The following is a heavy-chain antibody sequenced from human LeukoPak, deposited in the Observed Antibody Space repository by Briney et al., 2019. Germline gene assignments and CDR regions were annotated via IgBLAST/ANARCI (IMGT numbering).Heavy chain of an antibody. CDR1: GGSISSSSYY. D-gene: IGHD3-22*01. V-gene: IGHV4-39*01. J-gene: IGHJ1*01. CDR2: IYYSGSN. Sequence: SETLSLTCTVSGGSISSSSYYWGWIRQPPGKGLEWNGSIYYSGSNYYNPSLKSQVTISVDTSKNQFSLKLSSVTAADTAVYYCARHDAVKVAEYFQHWGQGTLVTVSS. CDR3: ARHDAVKVAEYFQH.